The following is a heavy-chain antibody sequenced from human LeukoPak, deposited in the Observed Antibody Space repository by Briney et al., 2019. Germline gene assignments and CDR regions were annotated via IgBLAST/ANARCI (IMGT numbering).Heavy chain of an antibody. V-gene: IGHV3-21*01. Sequence: GGSLRLSCAASGFTFSSYSMNWVRQAPGTGLEWVSSISSSSSYIYYADSVKGRFTISRDNAKNSLYLQMNSLRAEDTAVYYCARVGATRRGYWGQGTLVTVSS. D-gene: IGHD1-26*01. CDR3: ARVGATRRGY. CDR1: GFTFSSYS. CDR2: ISSSSSYI. J-gene: IGHJ4*02.